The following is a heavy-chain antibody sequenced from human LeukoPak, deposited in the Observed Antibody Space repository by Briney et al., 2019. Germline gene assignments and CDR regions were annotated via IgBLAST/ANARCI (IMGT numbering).Heavy chain of an antibody. CDR3: ALRERLWFGDYYGMDV. D-gene: IGHD3-10*01. V-gene: IGHV4-31*03. J-gene: IGHJ6*02. CDR1: GGSISSGGYY. CDR2: IYYSGST. Sequence: PSETLSLTCTVSGGSISSGGYYWSWIRQHPGKGLEWIGYIYYSGSTYYNPSLKSRVTISVDTSKNQFSLKLSSVTAADTAVYYCALRERLWFGDYYGMDVWGQGTTVTVSS.